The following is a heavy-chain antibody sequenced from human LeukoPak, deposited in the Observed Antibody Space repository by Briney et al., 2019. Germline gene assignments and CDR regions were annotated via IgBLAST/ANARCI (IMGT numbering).Heavy chain of an antibody. CDR3: AKDTQPFTMVRGGLDY. D-gene: IGHD3-10*01. CDR2: ISGSGDST. CDR1: GFTFSSYA. Sequence: PGGSLRLSCAASGFTFSSYAMSWVRQAPGKGLEWVSAISGSGDSTYYADSVKGRFTISRDNSKNTLYLQMNSLRAEDTAVYYCAKDTQPFTMVRGGLDYWGQGTLVTVSS. J-gene: IGHJ4*02. V-gene: IGHV3-23*01.